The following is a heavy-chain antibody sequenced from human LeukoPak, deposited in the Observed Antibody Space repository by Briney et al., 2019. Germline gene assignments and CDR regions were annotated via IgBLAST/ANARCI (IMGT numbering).Heavy chain of an antibody. CDR2: INPNSGGT. J-gene: IGHJ3*02. D-gene: IGHD6-13*01. Sequence: ASVKVSCKASGYTFTGYYMHWVRQAPGQGLEWMGWINPNSGGTNYAQKFQGRVTMTRDTSISTAYMELSRLRSDDTAVYYCARDSIAAADDAFDIWGQGTMVTVSS. CDR1: GYTFTGYY. V-gene: IGHV1-2*02. CDR3: ARDSIAAADDAFDI.